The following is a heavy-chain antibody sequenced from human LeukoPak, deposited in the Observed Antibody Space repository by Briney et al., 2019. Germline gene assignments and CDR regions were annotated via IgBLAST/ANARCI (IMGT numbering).Heavy chain of an antibody. CDR2: IRYDGSNK. D-gene: IGHD2-21*02. CDR3: AKDLERHIVVVTASAVDY. Sequence: GGSLRLSCAASGFTFSSYGMHWVRQAPGKGLEWVAFIRYDGSNKYYADSVKGRFTISRDNSKNTLYLQMNSLRAEDTAVYYCAKDLERHIVVVTASAVDYWGQGTLVTVSS. V-gene: IGHV3-30*02. CDR1: GFTFSSYG. J-gene: IGHJ4*02.